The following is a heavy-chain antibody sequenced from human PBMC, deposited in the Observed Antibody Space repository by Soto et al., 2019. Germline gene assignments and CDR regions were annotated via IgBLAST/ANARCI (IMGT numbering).Heavy chain of an antibody. CDR3: TRGGAIVVVTAPFDL. D-gene: IGHD2-21*02. CDR2: INPILSMS. Sequence: SVKVSCKASGDTFSFYTINWVRQAPGLGLEWVGRINPILSMSNYAQKFQGRATMTADKSTNTAYMELRSLRSEDTALYYCTRGGAIVVVTAPFDLWG. J-gene: IGHJ5*02. CDR1: GDTFSFYT. V-gene: IGHV1-69*02.